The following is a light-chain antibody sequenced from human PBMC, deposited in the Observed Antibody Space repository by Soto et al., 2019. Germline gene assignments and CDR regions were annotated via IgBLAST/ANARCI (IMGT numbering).Light chain of an antibody. V-gene: IGKV1-33*01. CDR2: DAS. CDR1: QDISNN. J-gene: IGKJ2*01. Sequence: DIQMTQSPSSLSASLGDRVTITCQASQDISNNLNWYQQKPGKAPKVLIYDASTLAAGVPSRFSGSGSGTDFALTISGLQPEDFATCYCQHYDTLPLPVYTFGQGTKLEI. CDR3: QHYDTLPLPVYT.